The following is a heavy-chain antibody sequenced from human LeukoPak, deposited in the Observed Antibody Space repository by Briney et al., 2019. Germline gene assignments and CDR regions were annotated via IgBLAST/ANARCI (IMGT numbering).Heavy chain of an antibody. CDR2: IRGSGGST. D-gene: IGHD3-22*01. Sequence: QPGGSLRLSCAASGLTFSSYGMSWVRQAPGKGLEWVSAIRGSGGSTYYADSVKGRSTLSRHNSKNTLYLQMNRLRAEDAAVYYCAKGDLDYYYASSGYYYAFDYWGQGTLVTVSS. CDR3: AKGDLDYYYASSGYYYAFDY. CDR1: GLTFSSYG. J-gene: IGHJ4*02. V-gene: IGHV3-23*01.